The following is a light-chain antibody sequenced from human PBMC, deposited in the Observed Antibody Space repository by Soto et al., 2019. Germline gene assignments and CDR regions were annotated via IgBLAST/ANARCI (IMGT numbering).Light chain of an antibody. CDR1: ISNIVNNY. CDR2: DNN. CDR3: GTWDSSLSALYV. Sequence: QTLGTQPPSVSAAPGQKVTISCSGSISNIVNNYVSWYQQLPGTAPKLLIYDNNKRPSGIPDRFSGSKSGTSATLGITGLQTGEEADYYCGTWDSSLSALYVFGTGTKVTVL. V-gene: IGLV1-51*01. J-gene: IGLJ1*01.